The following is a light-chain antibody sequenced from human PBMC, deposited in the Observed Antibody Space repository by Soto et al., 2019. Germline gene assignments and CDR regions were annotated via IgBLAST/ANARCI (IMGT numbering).Light chain of an antibody. CDR1: QSVSSN. J-gene: IGKJ2*01. CDR3: QQYNNWPPANT. CDR2: GAS. V-gene: IGKV3-15*01. Sequence: EIVMTQSPATLSVSPGERATLSCRASQSVSSNLAWYQQKPVQAPRLLIYGASTRATGIPARFSGSGSGTEFTLTISSLQSEDFAVYYCQQYNNWPPANTFGQGTKLEIK.